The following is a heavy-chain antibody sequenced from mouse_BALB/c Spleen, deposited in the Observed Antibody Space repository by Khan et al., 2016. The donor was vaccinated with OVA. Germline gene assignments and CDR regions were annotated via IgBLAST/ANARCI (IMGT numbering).Heavy chain of an antibody. Sequence: EVQLVESGGGLVQPGGSRKLSCAASGFTFSDYGMAWVRQTPGKGPSGVEFIGNLAYSIYNADTVTGRFTISRENAKNTRYLEMSSLRSEDTAMYYCARGGRYGLYAMDYWGQGTSVTISS. V-gene: IGHV5-15*02. CDR2: IGNLAYSI. CDR3: ARGGRYGLYAMDY. J-gene: IGHJ4*01. D-gene: IGHD2-14*01. CDR1: GFTFSDYG.